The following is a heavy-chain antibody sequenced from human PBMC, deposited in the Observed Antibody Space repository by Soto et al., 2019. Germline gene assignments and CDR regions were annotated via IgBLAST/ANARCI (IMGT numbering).Heavy chain of an antibody. Sequence: GGSLRLSCAASGFTFNNAWMTWVRQAPGKGLEWLGRIKSKTEGEATDYAAPVKGRFTFSRDESRNTVHLQMNSLKTEDTGVYYCAATQFKTGNWLDPWGQGTLVTVSS. V-gene: IGHV3-15*01. CDR3: AATQFKTGNWLDP. J-gene: IGHJ5*02. CDR1: GFTFNNAW. CDR2: IKSKTEGEAT. D-gene: IGHD3-10*01.